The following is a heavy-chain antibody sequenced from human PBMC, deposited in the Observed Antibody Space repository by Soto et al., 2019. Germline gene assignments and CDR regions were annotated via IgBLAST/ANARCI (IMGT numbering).Heavy chain of an antibody. Sequence: ASVKVSCKASGGTFSSYAISWVRQAPGQGLEWMGGIIPIFGTANYAQKFQGRVTITADKSTSTAYMELSSLRSEDTAVYYCAAGTTLDNWFDPWGQGTLVTVSS. CDR3: AAGTTLDNWFDP. CDR2: IIPIFGTA. CDR1: GGTFSSYA. J-gene: IGHJ5*02. D-gene: IGHD1-7*01. V-gene: IGHV1-69*06.